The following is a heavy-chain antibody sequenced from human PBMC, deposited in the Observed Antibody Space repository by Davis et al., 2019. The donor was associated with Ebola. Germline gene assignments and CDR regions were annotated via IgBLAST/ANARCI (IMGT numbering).Heavy chain of an antibody. V-gene: IGHV3-7*03. D-gene: IGHD3-10*01. CDR1: GFIFSNYW. J-gene: IGHJ4*02. CDR2: IKQDGGEK. CDR3: AKDIGTGYPWFGEMDY. Sequence: GGSLRLSCAASGFIFSNYWMSWVRQAPGKGPEWVAIIKQDGGEKYYVDSVKGRFTISRDNAKNSLFLQMNSLRAEDTALYYCAKDIGTGYPWFGEMDYWGQGTLVTVSS.